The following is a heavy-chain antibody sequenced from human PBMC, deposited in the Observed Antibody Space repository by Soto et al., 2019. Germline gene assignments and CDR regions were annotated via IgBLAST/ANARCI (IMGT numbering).Heavy chain of an antibody. Sequence: SETLSLTCTVSGGSISSSSYYWGWIRQPPGKGLEWIGSIYYSGSTYYNPSLKSRVTISVDTSKNQFSLKLSSVTAAEPAVYYCARDPPRSLVNVAFDYWGQGTLVTVSS. CDR2: IYYSGST. CDR1: GGSISSSSYY. CDR3: ARDPPRSLVNVAFDY. D-gene: IGHD1-1*01. V-gene: IGHV4-39*07. J-gene: IGHJ4*02.